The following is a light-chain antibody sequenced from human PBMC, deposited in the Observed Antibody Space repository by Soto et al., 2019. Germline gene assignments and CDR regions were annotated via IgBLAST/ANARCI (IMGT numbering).Light chain of an antibody. CDR1: QSISSW. CDR2: KAS. V-gene: IGKV1-5*03. Sequence: DIQMRESPSTLSATVGDRVIITCRASQSISSWLAWYQQKPGKAPKLLIYKASSLESGVPSRFSGSGSGAEFTLTISSLQPDDFATYYCQQYYSHETFGQGTKVDIK. CDR3: QQYYSHET. J-gene: IGKJ1*01.